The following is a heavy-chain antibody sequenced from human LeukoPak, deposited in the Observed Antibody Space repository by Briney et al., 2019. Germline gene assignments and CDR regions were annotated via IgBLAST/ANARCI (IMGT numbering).Heavy chain of an antibody. J-gene: IGHJ4*02. CDR3: AFRGVIPNYFDY. CDR2: ISAYNGDT. Sequence: ASVKVSCKASGYTFKTYSFTWVRPAPGQGLGWMGRISAYNGDTNYAQKFQGRVALTADTLTRTGYMELTSLRSDDTAVYYCAFRGVIPNYFDYWGQGSLVTVSS. CDR1: GYTFKTYS. D-gene: IGHD3-10*01. V-gene: IGHV1-18*01.